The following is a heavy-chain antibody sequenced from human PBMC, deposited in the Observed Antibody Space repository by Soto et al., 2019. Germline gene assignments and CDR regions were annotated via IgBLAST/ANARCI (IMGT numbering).Heavy chain of an antibody. V-gene: IGHV1-69*13. CDR1: GGTFSSYA. Sequence: SVKVSCKASGGTFSSYAISWVRQAPGQGLEWMGGIIPIFGTANCAQKFQGRVTITADESTSTAYMELSSLRSEDTAVYYCARVTVAGTSMYYFDYWGQGTLVTDSS. D-gene: IGHD6-19*01. CDR3: ARVTVAGTSMYYFDY. CDR2: IIPIFGTA. J-gene: IGHJ4*02.